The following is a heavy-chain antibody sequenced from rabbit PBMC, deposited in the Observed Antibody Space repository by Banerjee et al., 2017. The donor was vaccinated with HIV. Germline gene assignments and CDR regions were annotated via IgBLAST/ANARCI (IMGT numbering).Heavy chain of an antibody. CDR2: IYGGSSGST. CDR1: GFSFSSGYD. Sequence: QSLEESGGGLVKPGASLTLTCTASGFSFSSGYDMCWVRQAPGKGLEWIACIYGGSSGSTYYATWAKGRFTISKTSSTTVTLQMTSLTAADTATYFCARDYYGSGWGEHYFNLWGPGTLVTVS. CDR3: ARDYYGSGWGEHYFNL. J-gene: IGHJ4*01. V-gene: IGHV1S40*01. D-gene: IGHD4-1*01.